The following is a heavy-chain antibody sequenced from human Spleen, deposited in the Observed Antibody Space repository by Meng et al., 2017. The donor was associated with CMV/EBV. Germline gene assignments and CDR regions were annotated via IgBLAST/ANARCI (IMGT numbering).Heavy chain of an antibody. CDR3: ARDLLSYYGMDV. CDR2: IRYDGSNK. Sequence: GGSLRLSCAASGFTFSNYGMHWVRQAPGKGLEWVAFIRYDGSNKYYADSVKGRFTISRDNAKNSLSLQMNSLRAEDTAVYYCARDLLSYYGMDVWGQGTTVTVSS. V-gene: IGHV3-30*02. J-gene: IGHJ6*02. CDR1: GFTFSNYG.